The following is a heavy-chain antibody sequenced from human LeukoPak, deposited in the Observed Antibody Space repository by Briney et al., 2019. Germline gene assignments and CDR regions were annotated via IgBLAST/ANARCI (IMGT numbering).Heavy chain of an antibody. D-gene: IGHD1-1*01. CDR1: GFTFSDYY. CDR2: ISGSGGST. J-gene: IGHJ4*02. CDR3: AKLPGTYTTIGYYFDY. Sequence: GGSLRLSCAASGFTFSDYYMSWIRQAPGKGLEWVSAISGSGGSTYYADSVKGRFTISRDNSKNTLYLQMNSLRAEDTAVYYCAKLPGTYTTIGYYFDYWGQGTLVTVSS. V-gene: IGHV3-23*01.